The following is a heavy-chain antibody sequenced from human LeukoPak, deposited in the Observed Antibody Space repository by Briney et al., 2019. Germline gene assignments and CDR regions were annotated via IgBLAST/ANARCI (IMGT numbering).Heavy chain of an antibody. J-gene: IGHJ4*02. CDR3: ARGVAVVNYFDY. V-gene: IGHV3-74*01. CDR1: GFTFSSYW. Sequence: PGGSLRLSCAASGFTFSSYWMHWVRQAPGKGLVWVSRINSDGSSTSYADSVKGRFATSRDNAKNTLYLQMNSLRAEDTAVYYCARGVAVVNYFDYWGQGTLVTVSS. CDR2: INSDGSST. D-gene: IGHD4-23*01.